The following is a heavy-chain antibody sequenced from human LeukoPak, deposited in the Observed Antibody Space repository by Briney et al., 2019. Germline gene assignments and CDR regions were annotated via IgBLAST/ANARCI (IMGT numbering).Heavy chain of an antibody. D-gene: IGHD3-22*01. CDR2: IYHSGRT. CDR3: ARGYDSSGYDF. Sequence: SETLSLTCAVSGGSISSGGYSWSWIRQPPGKGLEWIGYIYHSGRTYYNPSLKSRVTISVDRSKNQFSLKLSSVTAADTAVYYCARGYDSSGYDFWGQGTLVTVSS. V-gene: IGHV4-30-2*01. CDR1: GGSISSGGYS. J-gene: IGHJ4*02.